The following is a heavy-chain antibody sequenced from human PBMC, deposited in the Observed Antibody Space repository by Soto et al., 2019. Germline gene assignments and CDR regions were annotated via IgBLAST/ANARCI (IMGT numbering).Heavy chain of an antibody. CDR2: ISFDSRDK. Sequence: QGQLVESGGGVVQPGRSGRLSCAASGFTFSAYGIHWVRQAPGKGLEWVATISFDSRDKLYVDSMNGRLTISRENSRNTVYLQMDSLRAEDTAVYHCARVCGGDCGNAFDVWGQGTLVAVSP. J-gene: IGHJ3*01. CDR3: ARVCGGDCGNAFDV. D-gene: IGHD2-21*02. CDR1: GFTFSAYG. V-gene: IGHV3-33*05.